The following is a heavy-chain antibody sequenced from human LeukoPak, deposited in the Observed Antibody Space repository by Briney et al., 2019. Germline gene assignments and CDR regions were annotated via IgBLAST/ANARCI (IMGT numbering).Heavy chain of an antibody. CDR2: INPNSGDT. D-gene: IGHD5/OR15-5a*01. CDR1: GYTFSGYY. Sequence: ASVKVSCKASGYTFSGYYMHWVRQAPGQGLQWVGWINPNSGDTHYAQMFQGRVTMTRDTSINTAYMELRRVRSDDTAVYYCADSVYWYPNDYWGQGTLVTVSS. V-gene: IGHV1-2*02. CDR3: ADSVYWYPNDY. J-gene: IGHJ4*02.